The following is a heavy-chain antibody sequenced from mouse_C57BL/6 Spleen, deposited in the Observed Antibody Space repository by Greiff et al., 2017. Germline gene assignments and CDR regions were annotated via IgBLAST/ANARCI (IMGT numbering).Heavy chain of an antibody. J-gene: IGHJ2*01. CDR3: ARLRITTVPFDY. CDR1: GFTFSSYG. D-gene: IGHD1-1*01. V-gene: IGHV5-6*01. CDR2: ISSGGSYT. Sequence: EVMLVESGGDLVKPGGSLKLSCAASGFTFSSYGMSWVRQTPDKRLEWVATISSGGSYTYYPDSVKGRFTISRDNAKNTLYLQMSSLKSEDTAMYYCARLRITTVPFDYWGQGTTLTVSS.